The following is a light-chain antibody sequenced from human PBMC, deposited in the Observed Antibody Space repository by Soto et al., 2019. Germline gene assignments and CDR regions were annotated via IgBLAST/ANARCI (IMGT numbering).Light chain of an antibody. CDR1: HFVATSY. J-gene: IGKJ1*01. CDR2: GAS. Sequence: EIVLTQSPGTLSLSPGERATLSFMAIHFVATSYVAWYQQKPGQAPRLLIYGASSRATGIPDRFSGSGSGTDFTLTISRLEPGDFAVYYCQQYGSSPGTFGQGTKVDIK. V-gene: IGKV3-20*01. CDR3: QQYGSSPGT.